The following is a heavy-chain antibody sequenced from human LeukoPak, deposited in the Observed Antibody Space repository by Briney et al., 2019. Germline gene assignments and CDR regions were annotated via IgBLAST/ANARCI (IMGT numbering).Heavy chain of an antibody. V-gene: IGHV4-30-4*08. J-gene: IGHJ3*02. CDR2: IYYSGST. D-gene: IGHD2-2*01. CDR1: GGSISSGDYY. Sequence: SQTLSLTCTVSGGSISSGDYYWSWIRQPPGKGLEWIGYIYYSGSTYYNPSLKSRVTISVDTSKNQFSLKLSSVTAADTAVYYCARERDCSRTSCYRAFDIWGQGTMVTVSS. CDR3: ARERDCSRTSCYRAFDI.